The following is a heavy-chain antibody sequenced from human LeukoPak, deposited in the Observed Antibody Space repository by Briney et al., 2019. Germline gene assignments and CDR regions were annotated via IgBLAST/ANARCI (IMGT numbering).Heavy chain of an antibody. CDR3: AREYYYASGFMDV. J-gene: IGHJ6*02. D-gene: IGHD3-10*01. CDR1: DFIFSSYG. V-gene: IGHV3-33*01. CDR2: IGSDGGNE. Sequence: GGSLRLSCVASDFIFSSYGMPWVRQAPGKGLEWVAVIGSDGGNEDYADSVKGRFTISRDNSKNTMFLQMDSLRDDDTAIYYCAREYYYASGFMDVWGQGTTVIVS.